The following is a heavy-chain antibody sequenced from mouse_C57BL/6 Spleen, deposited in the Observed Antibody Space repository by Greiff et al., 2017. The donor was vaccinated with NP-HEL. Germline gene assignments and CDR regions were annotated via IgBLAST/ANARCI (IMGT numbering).Heavy chain of an antibody. J-gene: IGHJ4*01. CDR2: RYPREGWR. CDR1: GYTFTSYD. CDR3: ARDYYGSSYNAMDY. D-gene: IGHD1-1*01. Sequence: VQLQQSGPELVKPGASVKLSCKASGYTFTSYDINWVKQRPGQGLEWIGWRYPREGWRKEKEKGKGKGRREVDTSSSTAYMELHSLTSEDSAVYFCARDYYGSSYNAMDYWGQGTSVTVSS. V-gene: IGHV1-85*01.